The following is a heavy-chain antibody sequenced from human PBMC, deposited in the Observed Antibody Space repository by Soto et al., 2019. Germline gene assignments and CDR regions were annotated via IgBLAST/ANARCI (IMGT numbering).Heavy chain of an antibody. Sequence: ASVKVSCKASGCTFSSYAISCVRQAPGQGLEWMGWINPGNGDTHYSRNFQGRVTMTSDTSASTTYMELSSLRSEDTAVYYCTRDPPYCDATAACSASKNWFDPWGQGTLVTVSS. CDR3: TRDPPYCDATAACSASKNWFDP. CDR1: GCTFSSYA. CDR2: INPGNGDT. V-gene: IGHV1-3*01. J-gene: IGHJ5*02. D-gene: IGHD3-16*01.